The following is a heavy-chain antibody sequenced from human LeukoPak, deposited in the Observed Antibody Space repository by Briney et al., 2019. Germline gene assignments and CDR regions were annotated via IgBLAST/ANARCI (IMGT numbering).Heavy chain of an antibody. Sequence: PGGSLRLSCAASGFKFRSYGMHWVRQAPGKGLEWVALISFDESNKYYLDSVKGRFTISRDNSKNTLYLQMGSLRAEDMAVYYCARAYCGGDCQGPTEVPDYWGQGTLVTVSS. J-gene: IGHJ4*02. D-gene: IGHD2-21*02. V-gene: IGHV3-30*03. CDR3: ARAYCGGDCQGPTEVPDY. CDR1: GFKFRSYG. CDR2: ISFDESNK.